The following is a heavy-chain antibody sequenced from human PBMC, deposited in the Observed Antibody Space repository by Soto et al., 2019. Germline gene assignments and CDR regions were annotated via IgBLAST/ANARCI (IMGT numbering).Heavy chain of an antibody. D-gene: IGHD2-15*01. CDR1: GFTFSNAW. V-gene: IGHV3-15*07. CDR3: TTGGSRMGYYYGMDV. CDR2: IKSKTDGGTT. Sequence: EVQLVESGGGLVKPGGSLRLSCAASGFTFSNAWMNWVRQAPGKGLEWVGRIKSKTDGGTTDYAAPVKGRFTISRDDSKITLYLQMNSLKTEDTAVYYCTTGGSRMGYYYGMDVWGQGTTVTVSS. J-gene: IGHJ6*02.